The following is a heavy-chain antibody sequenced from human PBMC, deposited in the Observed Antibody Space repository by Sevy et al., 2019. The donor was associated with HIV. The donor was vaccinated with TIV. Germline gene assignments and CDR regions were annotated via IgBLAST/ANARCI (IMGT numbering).Heavy chain of an antibody. CDR2: IKEDGSDK. V-gene: IGHV3-7*03. D-gene: IGHD3-22*01. Sequence: GESLKISCAASGFTLSSFWMTWVRQAPGKGLEWVANIKEDGSDKNYLDSVKGRFTISRDNAKNSLYLQMNSLRAEDTAVYYCARDKNHYDRSVYYDAFDIWGQRTMVTVSS. CDR1: GFTLSSFW. J-gene: IGHJ3*02. CDR3: ARDKNHYDRSVYYDAFDI.